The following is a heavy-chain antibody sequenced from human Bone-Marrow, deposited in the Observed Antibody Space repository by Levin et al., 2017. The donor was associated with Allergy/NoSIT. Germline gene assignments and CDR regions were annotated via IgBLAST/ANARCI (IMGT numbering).Heavy chain of an antibody. V-gene: IGHV5-51*01. CDR3: ARQAYSSKWFRWFDP. Sequence: GASVKVSCKGSGYSFTSYWIGWVRQMPGKGLEWMGIIYPGDSDTRYSPSFQGQVTISADKSISTAYLQWSSLKASDTAMYYCARQAYSSKWFRWFDPWGQGTLVTVSS. D-gene: IGHD6-13*01. CDR1: GYSFTSYW. J-gene: IGHJ5*02. CDR2: IYPGDSDT.